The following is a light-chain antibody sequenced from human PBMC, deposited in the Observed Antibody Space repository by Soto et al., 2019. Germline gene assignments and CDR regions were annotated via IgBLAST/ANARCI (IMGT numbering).Light chain of an antibody. CDR2: EVT. Sequence: QSALTQPASVSGSPGQSITISCTGTSTDVGSYHLVSWYQQHPGKAPKRMIYEVTKRPSGVFNRFSVSKSGNTATLTISGLQAEDEADYYCCSYAGSSPDVFGPGTKVTVL. CDR3: CSYAGSSPDV. J-gene: IGLJ1*01. CDR1: STDVGSYHL. V-gene: IGLV2-23*02.